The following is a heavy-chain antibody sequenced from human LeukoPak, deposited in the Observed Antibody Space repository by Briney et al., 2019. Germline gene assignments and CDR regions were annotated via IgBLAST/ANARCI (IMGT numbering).Heavy chain of an antibody. CDR1: GFTLRGYG. V-gene: IGHV3-30*02. Sequence: GGSLRLSCAASGFTLRGYGMHWVRQAPGKGLEWVAFIRSDGSDKSYADSVKGRFTISRDNSKNTLYLQMNSLRAEDTAVYYCARDGDAYCGGDCYQDYWGQGTLVTVSS. J-gene: IGHJ4*02. CDR2: IRSDGSDK. D-gene: IGHD2-21*02. CDR3: ARDGDAYCGGDCYQDY.